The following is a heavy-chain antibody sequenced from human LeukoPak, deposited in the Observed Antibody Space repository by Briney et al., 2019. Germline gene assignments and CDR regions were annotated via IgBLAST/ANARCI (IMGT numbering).Heavy chain of an antibody. CDR2: INSDGSST. V-gene: IGHV3-74*01. Sequence: GGSLRLSCAASGFTFSSYWMHWVRQAPGKGLVWVSRINSDGSSTSSADSVKGRFTISRDNAKNTLYLQMNSLRAEDTAVYYCAEGIAAAGIDYWGQGTLVTVSS. CDR3: AEGIAAAGIDY. J-gene: IGHJ4*02. D-gene: IGHD6-13*01. CDR1: GFTFSSYW.